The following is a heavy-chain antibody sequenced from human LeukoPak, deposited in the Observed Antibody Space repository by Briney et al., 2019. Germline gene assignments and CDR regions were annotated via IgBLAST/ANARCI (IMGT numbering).Heavy chain of an antibody. V-gene: IGHV1-18*01. J-gene: IGHJ4*02. Sequence: ASVKVSCKASGYXFTSYGISWVRQAPGQGLEWLGYISAYNGNTSYAQKLQGRDTMTTDTSTSTAYMELRTLRYDDTAVYYCARDSPDGSGTYYNDSPDYWGQGTLVTVSS. D-gene: IGHD3-10*01. CDR1: GYXFTSYG. CDR3: ARDSPDGSGTYYNDSPDY. CDR2: ISAYNGNT.